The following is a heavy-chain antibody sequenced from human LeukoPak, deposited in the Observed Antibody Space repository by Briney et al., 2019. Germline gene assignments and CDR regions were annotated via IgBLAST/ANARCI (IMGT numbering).Heavy chain of an antibody. CDR1: GYSFTSYW. CDR2: IYPGDSDT. J-gene: IGHJ3*02. Sequence: GESLKISCKGSGYSFTSYWIGWVRQMPGKGLEWMGIIYPGDSDTRYSPSFQGQVTISADKSISTAYLQWSSLKASDTAMYYCARPVGSSPRHDAFDIWGQGTMVTVSS. D-gene: IGHD6-6*01. CDR3: ARPVGSSPRHDAFDI. V-gene: IGHV5-51*01.